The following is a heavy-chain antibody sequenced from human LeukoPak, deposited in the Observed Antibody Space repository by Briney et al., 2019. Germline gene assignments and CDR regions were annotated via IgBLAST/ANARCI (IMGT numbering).Heavy chain of an antibody. J-gene: IGHJ4*02. V-gene: IGHV1-46*01. CDR3: ARLLDYDSSGYTYYFDY. CDR2: INPSGGST. CDR1: GYTFTSYY. Sequence: ASVKVSCKASGYTFTSYYMHWVRQAPGQGLEWMGIINPSGGSTSYAQKFQGRVTMTRGMSTSTVYMELSSLRSEDTAVYYCARLLDYDSSGYTYYFDYWGQGTLVTVSS. D-gene: IGHD3-22*01.